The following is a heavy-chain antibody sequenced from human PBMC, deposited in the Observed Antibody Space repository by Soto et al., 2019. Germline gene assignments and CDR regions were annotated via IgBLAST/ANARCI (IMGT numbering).Heavy chain of an antibody. D-gene: IGHD5-12*01. CDR1: GFTFSSYW. CDR2: IKGDGSET. V-gene: IGHV3-74*01. Sequence: GGSLRLSCAASGFTFSSYWMHWVRQAPGEGLVWVSRIKGDGSETNYADSVKGRFTISRDNAKNTLYLQLNSLRAEDTAVYYCLRGNSGYGNFDYWGQGTRVTVS. J-gene: IGHJ4*02. CDR3: LRGNSGYGNFDY.